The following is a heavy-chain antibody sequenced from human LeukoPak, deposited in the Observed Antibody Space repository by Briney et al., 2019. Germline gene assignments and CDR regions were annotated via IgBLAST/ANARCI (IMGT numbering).Heavy chain of an antibody. V-gene: IGHV5-51*01. CDR2: IYPGDSDT. J-gene: IGHJ4*02. CDR1: GYNFDTFW. D-gene: IGHD2-2*01. CDR3: VKIDRQYCSRSSCYALDY. Sequence: GESLKISCEASGYNFDTFWIGWVRQMPGKGLEWMGIIYPGDSDTRYSPSFQGQVTISVDKSISTAYLQWSSLKASDTAIYYCVKIDRQYCSRSSCYALDYWGQGTQVTVSS.